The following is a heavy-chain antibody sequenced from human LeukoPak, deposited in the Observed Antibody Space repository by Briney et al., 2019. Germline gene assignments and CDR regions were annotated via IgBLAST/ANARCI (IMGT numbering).Heavy chain of an antibody. CDR3: ASNLVYNRVVDY. V-gene: IGHV4-39*07. CDR1: GGSISSSYYY. J-gene: IGHJ4*02. D-gene: IGHD2-21*01. CDR2: LYYSGST. Sequence: SETLSLTCTVSGGSISSSYYYWGWIRQPPGRGLEWIGNLYYSGSTYYDPSLKSRVTISVDTTNNQFSLNLSSVTAADTAVYYCASNLVYNRVVDYWGQGTLVTVSS.